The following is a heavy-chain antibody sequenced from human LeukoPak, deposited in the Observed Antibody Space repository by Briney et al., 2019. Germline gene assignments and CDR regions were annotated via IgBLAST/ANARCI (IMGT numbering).Heavy chain of an antibody. Sequence: PSETLSLTCAVYGGSFSGYYWSWIRQPPGKGLEWIGEINHNGSTNYNPSLKSRVTISVDTSKNQFSLKLSSVTAADTAVYYCARGALLRYFDWLPASNWFDPWGQGTLVTVSS. CDR1: GGSFSGYY. CDR2: INHNGST. CDR3: ARGALLRYFDWLPASNWFDP. V-gene: IGHV4-34*01. D-gene: IGHD3-9*01. J-gene: IGHJ5*02.